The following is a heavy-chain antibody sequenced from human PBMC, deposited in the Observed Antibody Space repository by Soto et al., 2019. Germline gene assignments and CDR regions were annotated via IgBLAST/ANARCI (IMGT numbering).Heavy chain of an antibody. J-gene: IGHJ4*02. CDR3: ARIKGSHLDY. CDR1: SWSISVTNVF. V-gene: IGHV4-39*01. D-gene: IGHD6-19*01. CDR2: IDYSGTA. Sequence: SDTLSLTFTVSSWSISVTNVFWGWVRQPPGKGLEWIGNIDYSGTAYFSPSLATRVTFHVDTPKNQLSLTLYSVNAADTAAYYCARIKGSHLDYWGQGIMVTVS.